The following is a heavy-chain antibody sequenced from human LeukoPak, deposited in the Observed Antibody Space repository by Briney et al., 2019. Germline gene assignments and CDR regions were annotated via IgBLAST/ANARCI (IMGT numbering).Heavy chain of an antibody. V-gene: IGHV1-69-2*01. Sequence: ATVKISCKVSGYIFTAYFIHWVQQAPGKGLEWLGLVDHDDGETQYADNFQGRFTITVDTSTDTAYMELSSLTSDDTAVYYCATDLDGDYFDYWGQGTLVTVSS. CDR1: GYIFTAYF. D-gene: IGHD3/OR15-3a*01. CDR3: ATDLDGDYFDY. J-gene: IGHJ4*02. CDR2: VDHDDGET.